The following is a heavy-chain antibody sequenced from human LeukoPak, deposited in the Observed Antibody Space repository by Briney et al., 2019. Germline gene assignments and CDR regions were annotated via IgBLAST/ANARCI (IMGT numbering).Heavy chain of an antibody. CDR2: VYPLDSET. V-gene: IGHV5-51*01. CDR1: GYSFNTFM. Sequence: GESLKISCQTSGYSFNTFMIAWVRQAPGRGLEWMGLVYPLDSETRYGPSFQGQVTISADQSTSSAFLQWDSLKASDTAMYYCVRHNTGADYWGQGTLVTVSS. CDR3: VRHNTGADY. D-gene: IGHD1-14*01. J-gene: IGHJ4*02.